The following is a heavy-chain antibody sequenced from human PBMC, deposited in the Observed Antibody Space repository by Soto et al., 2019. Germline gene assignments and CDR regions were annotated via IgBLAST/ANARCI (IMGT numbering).Heavy chain of an antibody. Sequence: PSETLSLTCIVSGASFSSTSLYWVWIRQPPGEGLDLIGSFYPDGTTYYIASLKSRATISVDMSKNHFFLMLTSVTAADTAVYYCARRSHIVVAPTGAQGTLVPVSS. CDR2: FYPDGTT. J-gene: IGHJ4*02. CDR1: GASFSSTSLY. CDR3: ARRSHIVVAPT. D-gene: IGHD2-21*01. V-gene: IGHV4-39*02.